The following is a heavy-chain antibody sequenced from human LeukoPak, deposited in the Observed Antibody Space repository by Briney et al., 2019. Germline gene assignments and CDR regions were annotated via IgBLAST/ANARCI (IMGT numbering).Heavy chain of an antibody. V-gene: IGHV4-59*11. J-gene: IGHJ4*02. CDR1: GGSINSLY. Sequence: SETLSLTCTISGGSINSLYWNWIRQAPGKGLEWIGYISNSGNTKYHPSLQSRITISLDASKSQISLRLASVTAADTAVYFCAREDCRTSSCHFDSWGQGALVAVST. CDR3: AREDCRTSSCHFDS. D-gene: IGHD2-2*01. CDR2: ISNSGNT.